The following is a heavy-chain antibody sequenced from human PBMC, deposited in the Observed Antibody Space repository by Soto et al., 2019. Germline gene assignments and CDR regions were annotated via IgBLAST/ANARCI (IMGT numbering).Heavy chain of an antibody. Sequence: SVKVSCKASGGTFSSYTISWVRQAPGQGLEWMGGIIPFFDTANYAQKFQGRVTISADESTSTVYMELNSLRSEDTAVYYCASGLYYDSTGYYPAEYLQHWGQGTLVTVSS. CDR3: ASGLYYDSTGYYPAEYLQH. D-gene: IGHD3-22*01. CDR1: GGTFSSYT. V-gene: IGHV1-69*13. J-gene: IGHJ1*01. CDR2: IIPFFDTA.